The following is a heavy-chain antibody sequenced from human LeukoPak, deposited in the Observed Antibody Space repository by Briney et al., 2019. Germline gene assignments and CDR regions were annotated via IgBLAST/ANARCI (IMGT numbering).Heavy chain of an antibody. D-gene: IGHD3-22*01. J-gene: IGHJ3*02. CDR2: MNPRNDNT. Sequence: ASVKVSCKASGYTFTSYDINWVRQASGQGLEWMGWMNPRNDNTGHAQRFQGRVTMTKNTSINTAYMELSSLRSEDTAVYYCARQAPDYYDSSGYGCFHIWGQGTMVTVSS. V-gene: IGHV1-8*01. CDR1: GYTFTSYD. CDR3: ARQAPDYYDSSGYGCFHI.